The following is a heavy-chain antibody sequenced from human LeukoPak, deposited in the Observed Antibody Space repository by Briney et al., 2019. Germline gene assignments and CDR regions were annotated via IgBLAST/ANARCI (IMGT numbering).Heavy chain of an antibody. CDR1: GFTFSSYD. J-gene: IGHJ4*02. CDR3: TRGSPHGFDY. CDR2: IGTGGNT. V-gene: IGHV3-13*01. Sequence: GGSLSLSWAASGFTFSSYDFHWVRQGTGEGLEWVSSIGTGGNTYYLASVKGRFTISRDNAKHSLYPQMNNLRVEDTALYYCTRGSPHGFDYWGQGTLVTVSS.